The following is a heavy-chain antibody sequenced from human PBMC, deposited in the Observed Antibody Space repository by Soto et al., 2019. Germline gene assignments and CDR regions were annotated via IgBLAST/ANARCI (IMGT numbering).Heavy chain of an antibody. J-gene: IGHJ3*01. CDR2: ISFDGNNK. D-gene: IGHD6-19*01. V-gene: IGHV3-30*04. Sequence: GGSLRLSCSASGFTFSSYAMHWVRQAPGKGLEWVALISFDGNNKYYGDSVKGRFTISRDNSKNTLFVEMKSLRVEDTALYYCAKDSGSGWYEGGSDVWGQGTMVTVSS. CDR1: GFTFSSYA. CDR3: AKDSGSGWYEGGSDV.